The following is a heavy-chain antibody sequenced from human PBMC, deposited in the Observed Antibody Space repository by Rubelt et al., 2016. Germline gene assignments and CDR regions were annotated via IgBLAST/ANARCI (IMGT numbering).Heavy chain of an antibody. CDR3: ARERGGGYNGDFDY. CDR1: GYTFTSYG. CDR2: ISAYNGNT. Sequence: VKVSCKASGYTFTSYGISWVRQAPGQGLEWMGWISAYNGNTNYAQKLQGRVTMTTDTPTSTAYMELRSLRSDDTAVYYCARERGGGYNGDFDYWGQGTLVTVSS. J-gene: IGHJ4*02. D-gene: IGHD3-16*01. V-gene: IGHV1-18*01.